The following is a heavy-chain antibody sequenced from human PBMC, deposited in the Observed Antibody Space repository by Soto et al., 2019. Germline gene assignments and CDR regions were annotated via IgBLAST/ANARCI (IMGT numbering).Heavy chain of an antibody. CDR3: AKVPNWGAHYYFDY. CDR1: GFTFTTYA. J-gene: IGHJ4*02. V-gene: IGHV3-23*01. CDR2: ISSSAGST. Sequence: RLSCAASGFTFTTYAMSWVRQAPGKGLEWVSSISSSAGSTYYADSVKGRFTASRDNSKSTLYLEMNSLRAEDTAVYFCAKVPNWGAHYYFDYWGQGTLVTVSS. D-gene: IGHD7-27*01.